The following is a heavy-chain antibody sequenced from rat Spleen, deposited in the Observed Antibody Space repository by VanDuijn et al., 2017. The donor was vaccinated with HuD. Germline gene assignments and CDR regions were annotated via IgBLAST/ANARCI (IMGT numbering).Heavy chain of an antibody. D-gene: IGHD1-9*01. CDR2: ISSGGGGT. V-gene: IGHV5-29*01. J-gene: IGHJ2*01. CDR1: GLTFNNYG. CDR3: ARRHYGYTDYFDY. Sequence: EVQLVESGGGLVQPGRSLKLSCAASGLTFNNYGMAWVRQAPTKGLEWVATISSGGGGTYYPDSVKGRFTISRDNAKSTLYLQMDSLRSEDTATYYCARRHYGYTDYFDYWGQGVMVTVSS.